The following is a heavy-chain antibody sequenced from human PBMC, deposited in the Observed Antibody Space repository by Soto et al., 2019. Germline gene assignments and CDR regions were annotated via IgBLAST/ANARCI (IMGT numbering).Heavy chain of an antibody. J-gene: IGHJ6*02. Sequence: SGEVSCKASCYTFTSYGISWVRQAPGQGLEWMGWISAYNGNTNYAQKLQGRVTMTTDTSTSTAYMELRSLRSDDTAVYYCARAVAGFGYYYYGMDVWGQGTTVTVSS. D-gene: IGHD6-19*01. V-gene: IGHV1-18*01. CDR3: ARAVAGFGYYYYGMDV. CDR1: CYTFTSYG. CDR2: ISAYNGNT.